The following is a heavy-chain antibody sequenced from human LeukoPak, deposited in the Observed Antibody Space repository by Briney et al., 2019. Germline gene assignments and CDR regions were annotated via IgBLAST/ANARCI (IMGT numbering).Heavy chain of an antibody. CDR2: TYYRSKWYY. Sequence: PSQTLSLTCAISADSVSSNSAAWSWIRQSPSRGLDWLGRTYYRSKWYYDYAVSVKSRITINPDTSENQFSLQLNSVTPEDTAVYYCARGGSGITVALFAYWGQGTLVTVSS. J-gene: IGHJ4*02. CDR1: ADSVSSNSAA. CDR3: ARGGSGITVALFAY. D-gene: IGHD6-19*01. V-gene: IGHV6-1*01.